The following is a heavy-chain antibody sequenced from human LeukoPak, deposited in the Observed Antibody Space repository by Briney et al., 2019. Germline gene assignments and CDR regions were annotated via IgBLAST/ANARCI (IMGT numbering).Heavy chain of an antibody. V-gene: IGHV3-30-3*01. Sequence: PGGSLRLSCAASGFTFSSYAMHWVRQAPGKGLEWVAVISYDGSNKYYADSVKGRFTISRDNSKNTLYLQMNSLRAEDTAVYYCAREYHMLDYWGQGTLVTVSS. CDR3: AREYHMLDY. CDR1: GFTFSSYA. CDR2: ISYDGSNK. J-gene: IGHJ4*02. D-gene: IGHD2-2*01.